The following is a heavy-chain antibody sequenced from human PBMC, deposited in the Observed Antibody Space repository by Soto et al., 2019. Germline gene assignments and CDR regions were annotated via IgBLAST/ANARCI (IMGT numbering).Heavy chain of an antibody. CDR1: GGSISSYY. CDR3: ARLGGYYQAFDQ. D-gene: IGHD3-22*01. V-gene: IGHV4-59*08. J-gene: IGHJ4*02. Sequence: QVQLQESGPGLVKPSETLSLTCTVSGGSISSYYGGWFRQPPGKGLEWIGYIYYTGSTTYPPSLKSRVTISVDTSKNQFSLNLTSVTAADTAVYYCARLGGYYQAFDQWGQGSLVTVSS. CDR2: IYYTGST.